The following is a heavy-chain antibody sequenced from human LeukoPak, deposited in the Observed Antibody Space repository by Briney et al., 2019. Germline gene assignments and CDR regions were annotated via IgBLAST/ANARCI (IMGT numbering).Heavy chain of an antibody. V-gene: IGHV3-7*01. J-gene: IGHJ3*02. CDR3: AKEMYYYDSSGYYPDAFDI. Sequence: GGSLRLSCAASGFTFSSYWMSWVRQAPGKGLEWVANIKQDGSEKYYVDSVKGRFTISRDNAKNSLYLQMNSLRAEDTAVYYCAKEMYYYDSSGYYPDAFDIWGQGTMVTVSS. D-gene: IGHD3-22*01. CDR2: IKQDGSEK. CDR1: GFTFSSYW.